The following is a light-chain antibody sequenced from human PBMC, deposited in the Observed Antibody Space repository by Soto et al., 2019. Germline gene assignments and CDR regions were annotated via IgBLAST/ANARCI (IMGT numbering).Light chain of an antibody. Sequence: DVQMTQSPSSVSASVGDRVTITCRASQDVRRWLAWYQQKPGKAPKLLIYGASTLHSGVPSRFSGSGSGTDFTLTISSLQPEDFATYYCQQANTFPPLTFGGGTKVDI. V-gene: IGKV1-12*01. CDR1: QDVRRW. J-gene: IGKJ4*01. CDR3: QQANTFPPLT. CDR2: GAS.